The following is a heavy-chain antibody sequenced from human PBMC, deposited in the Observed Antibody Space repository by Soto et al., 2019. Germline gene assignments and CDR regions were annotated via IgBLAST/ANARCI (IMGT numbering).Heavy chain of an antibody. CDR2: ISYDGSNK. D-gene: IGHD3-3*01. CDR3: ARGTIFGVVIDYYYYGMDV. Sequence: PGGSLRLSCAASGFTFSSYAMHWVRQAPGKGLEWVAVISYDGSNKYYADSVKGRFTISRDNSKNTLYLQMNSLRAEDTAVYYCARGTIFGVVIDYYYYGMDVWGQGTTVTV. J-gene: IGHJ6*02. CDR1: GFTFSSYA. V-gene: IGHV3-30-3*01.